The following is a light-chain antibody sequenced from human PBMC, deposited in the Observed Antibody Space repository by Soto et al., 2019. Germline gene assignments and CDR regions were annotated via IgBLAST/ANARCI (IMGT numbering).Light chain of an antibody. Sequence: VMRQSPATLSVCPGEGATLSCMAGPGIGDTLAWYQHKPGQTPRLLIYDTSTRATGVPTRFSGSGSGTDFTLTISRLEPEDFAVYYCQQYGSSPFWTFGQGTKV. V-gene: IGKV3-20*01. CDR3: QQYGSSPFWT. J-gene: IGKJ1*01. CDR2: DTS. CDR1: PGIGDT.